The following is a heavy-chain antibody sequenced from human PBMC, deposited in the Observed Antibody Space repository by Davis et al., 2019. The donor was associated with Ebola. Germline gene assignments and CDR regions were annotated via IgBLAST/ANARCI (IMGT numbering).Heavy chain of an antibody. CDR1: GGSISSGGYY. CDR2: IYYSGST. D-gene: IGHD6-6*01. Sequence: SETLSLTCTVSGGSISSGGYYWSWIRQHPGKGLEWIGYIYYSGSTNYNPSLKSRVTISVDTSKNQFSLKLSSVTAADTAVYYCARVMYSSSSAPFDYWGQGTLVTVSS. CDR3: ARVMYSSSSAPFDY. V-gene: IGHV4-61*08. J-gene: IGHJ4*02.